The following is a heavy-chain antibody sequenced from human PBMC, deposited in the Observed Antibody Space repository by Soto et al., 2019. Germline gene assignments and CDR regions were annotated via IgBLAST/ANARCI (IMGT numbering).Heavy chain of an antibody. V-gene: IGHV3-23*01. J-gene: IGHJ4*02. CDR1: GFTFSSYA. CDR2: ISGSGGST. D-gene: IGHD6-6*01. CDR3: ANGPYSSSFFDY. Sequence: EVQLLESGGGLVQPGGSLRLSCATSGFTFSSYAMSWVRQAPGKGLEWVSAISGSGGSTYYADSVKGRFTISRDNSKNTLYLQMNSLRAEDTAVYYCANGPYSSSFFDYWGQGTLVTVSS.